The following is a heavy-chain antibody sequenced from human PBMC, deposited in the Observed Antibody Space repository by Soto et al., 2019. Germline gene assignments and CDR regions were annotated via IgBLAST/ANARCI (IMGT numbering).Heavy chain of an antibody. Sequence: QVQLVESGGGVVQPGRTLRLSCAASGVIFNGYGMHWVRQAPGNGLEWVAVIWYDGSEKYYADSVRGRFTISRDNSKNTLYLHMNSMRAEDTAVYYCVRDGVGATAFFGFFDYWGQGTLVTVSS. CDR3: VRDGVGATAFFGFFDY. D-gene: IGHD1-26*01. V-gene: IGHV3-33*01. J-gene: IGHJ4*02. CDR1: GVIFNGYG. CDR2: IWYDGSEK.